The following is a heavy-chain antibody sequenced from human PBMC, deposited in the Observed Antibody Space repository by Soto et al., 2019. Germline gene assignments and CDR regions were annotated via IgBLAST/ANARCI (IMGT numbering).Heavy chain of an antibody. CDR3: ARHSNRTSALYYFDL. V-gene: IGHV4-59*08. CDR1: SGSVSSYY. J-gene: IGHJ4*02. Sequence: SETLSLTCTVSSGSVSSYYWGWIRQPPGKALEWIGYIYYSGSTKYNPSLKSRVTMSVDTSNNQFSLSVSSVTAADTAVYYCARHSNRTSALYYFDLWVLGALLT. CDR2: IYYSGST. D-gene: IGHD2-8*01.